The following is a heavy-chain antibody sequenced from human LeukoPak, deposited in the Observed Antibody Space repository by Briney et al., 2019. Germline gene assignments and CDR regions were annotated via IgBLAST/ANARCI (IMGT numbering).Heavy chain of an antibody. CDR2: ISGSGIST. D-gene: IGHD3-22*01. J-gene: IGHJ4*02. CDR3: AKDAYYYDSSGYYEFDY. Sequence: GGSLRLSCAAAGFTFSDYGMNWVRQAPGKGLEWVSGISGSGISTYYADSVKGRFTISRDNSKNTLYLQMNSLRAEDTAVYYCAKDAYYYDSSGYYEFDYWGQGTLVTVSS. CDR1: GFTFSDYG. V-gene: IGHV3-23*01.